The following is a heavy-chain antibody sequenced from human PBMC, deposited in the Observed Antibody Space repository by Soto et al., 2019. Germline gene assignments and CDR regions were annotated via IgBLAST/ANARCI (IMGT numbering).Heavy chain of an antibody. V-gene: IGHV5-51*01. CDR3: ARLLRSGYMAYFYNAMDV. CDR1: GYDFTSYW. CDR2: IQPVDSDT. D-gene: IGHD6-25*01. Sequence: PGESLKISCKGSGYDFTSYWIGWVRQMPGKGLEWMGIIQPVDSDTRYSPSFQGQVTISVDKSIGTAYLQWSSLKASDTAMYYCARLLRSGYMAYFYNAMDVWGHGTTVTVSS. J-gene: IGHJ6*02.